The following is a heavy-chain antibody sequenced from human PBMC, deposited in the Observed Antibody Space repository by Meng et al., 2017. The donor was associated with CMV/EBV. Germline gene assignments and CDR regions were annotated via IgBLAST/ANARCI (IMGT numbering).Heavy chain of an antibody. CDR1: GFTFSSYS. J-gene: IGHJ4*02. Sequence: GGSLRLSCAASGFTFSSYSMNWVRQAPGKGLEWVSYISSSSSTIYYADSVKGRFTISRDNSKNTLYLQMNSLRAEDTAVYYCARERVVPAARPGYFDYWGQGTLVTVSS. CDR2: ISSSSSTI. D-gene: IGHD2-2*02. V-gene: IGHV3-48*01. CDR3: ARERVVPAARPGYFDY.